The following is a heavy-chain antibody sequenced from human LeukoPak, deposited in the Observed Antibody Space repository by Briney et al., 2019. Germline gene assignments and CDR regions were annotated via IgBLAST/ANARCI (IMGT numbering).Heavy chain of an antibody. CDR2: ISGGGGST. Sequence: GGSLRLSCAASGFTFSSYARSWVRQAPGKGREWVSAISGGGGSTYYADSVKGRFTISRDNSKNTLYLQMNSLRAEDTAVYYCAKHTYYDSSGYGYWGQGTLVTVSS. D-gene: IGHD3-22*01. CDR1: GFTFSSYA. CDR3: AKHTYYDSSGYGY. J-gene: IGHJ4*02. V-gene: IGHV3-23*01.